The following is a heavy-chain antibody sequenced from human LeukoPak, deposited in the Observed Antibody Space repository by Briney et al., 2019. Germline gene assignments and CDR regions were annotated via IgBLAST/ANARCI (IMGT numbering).Heavy chain of an antibody. CDR3: ARIGGIPLGSFDI. Sequence: SETLSLTCTVSGGSISRYYWSWIRQPPGKGLEWTGYIYYSGRNYYNSALKSQVTISADTSKNQFSLKLSSVTAADTAVYYCARIGGIPLGSFDIWGQGTMVTVSS. CDR2: IYYSGRN. V-gene: IGHV4-59*01. D-gene: IGHD2-2*02. CDR1: GGSISRYY. J-gene: IGHJ3*02.